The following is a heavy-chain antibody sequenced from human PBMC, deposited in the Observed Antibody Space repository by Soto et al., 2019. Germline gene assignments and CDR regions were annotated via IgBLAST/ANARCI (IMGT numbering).Heavy chain of an antibody. CDR1: GFTFSSYG. CDR3: ARDGLWGSEDAFDI. CDR2: IWYDGSDK. Sequence: GGSLRLSCAASGFTFSSYGMHWVRQAPGKGLEWVAVIWYDGSDKYYADSVKGRFTISRDNSKNTLYMQMNSLRAEDTAVYYCARDGLWGSEDAFDIWGQGTMVTVSS. D-gene: IGHD6-25*01. J-gene: IGHJ3*02. V-gene: IGHV3-33*01.